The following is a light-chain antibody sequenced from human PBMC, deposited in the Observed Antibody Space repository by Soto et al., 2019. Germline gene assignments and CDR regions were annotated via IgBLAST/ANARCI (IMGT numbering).Light chain of an antibody. CDR1: SSDVGGYNY. Sequence: QSALTQPASVSGSPGQSITISCTGTSSDVGGYNYVSWYQQHPGKAPKLMIYDVSNRPSGISNRFSGSKSGNTASLTISGLQAEDEADYYCSSYISSSILGDVVFGGGTQLTVL. CDR3: SSYISSSILGDVV. J-gene: IGLJ2*01. V-gene: IGLV2-14*03. CDR2: DVS.